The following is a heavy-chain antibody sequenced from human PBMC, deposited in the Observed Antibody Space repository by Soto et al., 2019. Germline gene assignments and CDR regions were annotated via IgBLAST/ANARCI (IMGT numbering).Heavy chain of an antibody. CDR3: AKTWFGELAHFDY. CDR2: IYHSGST. CDR1: GYSISSGYY. D-gene: IGHD3-10*01. Sequence: TLSLTCAVSGYSISSGYYWGWIRQPPGKGLEWIGSIYHSGSTYYNPSLKSRVTISVDTSKNQFSLKLSSVTAADTAVYFCAKTWFGELAHFDYWGQGTLVTVSS. V-gene: IGHV4-38-2*01. J-gene: IGHJ4*02.